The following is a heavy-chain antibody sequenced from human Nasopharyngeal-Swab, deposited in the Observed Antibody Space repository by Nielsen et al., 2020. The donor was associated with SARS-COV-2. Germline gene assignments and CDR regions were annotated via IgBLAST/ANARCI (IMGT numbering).Heavy chain of an antibody. D-gene: IGHD1-14*01. V-gene: IGHV3-48*01. J-gene: IGHJ4*02. CDR3: ARERNHYYLDY. Sequence: GESLKISCAASGFTFSNYAMSWVRQAPGKGLEWVSDTSAGTSSTDYADSVKGRFTVSRDIVKNSLYLQLNSLRAEDTAVYYCARERNHYYLDYWGQGTLVTVSS. CDR1: GFTFSNYA. CDR2: TSAGTSST.